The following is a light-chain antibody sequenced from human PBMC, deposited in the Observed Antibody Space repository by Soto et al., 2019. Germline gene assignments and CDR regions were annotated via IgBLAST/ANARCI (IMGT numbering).Light chain of an antibody. J-gene: IGKJ5*01. Sequence: EIVLTQSPATLSLSPGERATLSCRASQSVSSYLAWYQQKPGQAPRLLIYDASNRATGFPARFSGSGSGTDFTLTISSLEPEDSAVYYCQQRSNWITFGQGTRLEIK. CDR1: QSVSSY. CDR2: DAS. CDR3: QQRSNWIT. V-gene: IGKV3-11*01.